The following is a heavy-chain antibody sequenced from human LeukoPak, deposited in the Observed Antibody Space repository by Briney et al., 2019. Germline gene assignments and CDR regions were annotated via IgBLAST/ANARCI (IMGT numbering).Heavy chain of an antibody. V-gene: IGHV4-31*03. Sequence: SSQTLSLTCTVSGGSISSGDYFWGWIRQHPGKGLEWIGYIYYSGSTYYSPSLKSRVTISVDTSKNQFSLMLNSVTAADTAMYYCARRGTGRWFDPWGQGTLVTVSS. J-gene: IGHJ5*02. D-gene: IGHD3-10*01. CDR1: GGSISSGDYF. CDR2: IYYSGST. CDR3: ARRGTGRWFDP.